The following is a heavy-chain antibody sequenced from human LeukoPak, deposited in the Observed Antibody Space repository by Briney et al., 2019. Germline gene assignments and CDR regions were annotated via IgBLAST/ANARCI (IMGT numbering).Heavy chain of an antibody. CDR1: GFTFSSYG. CDR2: ISYDGSNK. D-gene: IGHD6-13*01. CDR3: AKDFSPYSSSWYDAFDI. J-gene: IGHJ3*02. V-gene: IGHV3-30*18. Sequence: GGSLRLSCAASGFTFSSYGMHWVRQAPGKGLEWVAVISYDGSNKYYADSVKGRFTISRDNSKNTLYLQMNSLRAEDTAVYYCAKDFSPYSSSWYDAFDIWGQGTMVTVSS.